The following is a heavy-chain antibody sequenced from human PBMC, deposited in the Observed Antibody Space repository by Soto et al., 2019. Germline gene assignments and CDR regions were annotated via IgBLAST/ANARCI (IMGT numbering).Heavy chain of an antibody. D-gene: IGHD4-4*01. Sequence: PGGSLRLSCAASGFTLSSYWMSWVRQAPGKGLEWVANINQDESEKYFVDSVRGRFTISRDNAKNSLYLQMNSLRAEDTAVYYCAKVLRVTNWFDPWGQGTLVTVSS. CDR3: AKVLRVTNWFDP. J-gene: IGHJ5*02. CDR2: INQDESEK. CDR1: GFTLSSYW. V-gene: IGHV3-7*03.